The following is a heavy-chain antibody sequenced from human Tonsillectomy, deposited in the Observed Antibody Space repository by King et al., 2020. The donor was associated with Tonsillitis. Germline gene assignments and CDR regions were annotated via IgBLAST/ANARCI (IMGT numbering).Heavy chain of an antibody. CDR2: IYTSGST. V-gene: IGHV4-4*07. CDR3: ARLRQLVNRYYFDY. CDR1: GGSISSYY. J-gene: IGHJ4*02. D-gene: IGHD3-9*01. Sequence: LQLQESGPGLVKPSETLSLTCTVSGGSISSYYWSWIRQPAGKGLEWIGRIYTSGSTNYNPTLKSRVTMSVDTSKNQFSLKLSSVTAADTAVYYCARLRQLVNRYYFDYWGQGTLVTVSS.